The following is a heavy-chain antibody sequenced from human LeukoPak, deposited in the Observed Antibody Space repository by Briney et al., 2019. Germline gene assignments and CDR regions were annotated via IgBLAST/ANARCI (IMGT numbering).Heavy chain of an antibody. CDR1: GFTFSSYS. Sequence: GGSLRLSCAASGFTFSSYSMNWVRQPPGEGLEWVSSISSSSSYIYYADSVKGRFTISRDNAKNSLYLQMNSLRAEDTAVYYCAELGITMIGGVWGKGTTATISS. D-gene: IGHD3-10*02. V-gene: IGHV3-21*01. CDR2: ISSSSSYI. CDR3: AELGITMIGGV. J-gene: IGHJ6*04.